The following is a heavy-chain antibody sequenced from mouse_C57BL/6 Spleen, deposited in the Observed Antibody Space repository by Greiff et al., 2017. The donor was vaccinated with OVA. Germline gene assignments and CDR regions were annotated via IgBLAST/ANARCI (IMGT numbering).Heavy chain of an antibody. Sequence: QVQLQQSGTELVKPGASVQLSCKASGYTFTSYWMHWVKQRPGQGLEWIGNINPSNGGTKYNEKFKSKATLTVDKSSSTAYMQLSSLTSEDSAVYYCARETLYDGYFDYWGQGTTLTVSS. V-gene: IGHV1-53*01. CDR3: ARETLYDGYFDY. D-gene: IGHD2-3*01. J-gene: IGHJ2*01. CDR1: GYTFTSYW. CDR2: INPSNGGT.